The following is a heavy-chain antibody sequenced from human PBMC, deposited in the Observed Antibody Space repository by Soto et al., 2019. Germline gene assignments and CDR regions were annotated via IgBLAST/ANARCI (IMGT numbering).Heavy chain of an antibody. D-gene: IGHD5-18*01. CDR3: ASPGYSYGWAPVDV. J-gene: IGHJ6*02. CDR1: GFTFSSYW. V-gene: IGHV3-74*01. Sequence: PGGSLRLSCAASGFTFSSYWMHWVRQAPGKGLVWVSRINSDGSSTSYADSVKGRFTISRDNAKNTLYLQMNSLRAEDTAVYYCASPGYSYGWAPVDVWGQGTTVTVSS. CDR2: INSDGSST.